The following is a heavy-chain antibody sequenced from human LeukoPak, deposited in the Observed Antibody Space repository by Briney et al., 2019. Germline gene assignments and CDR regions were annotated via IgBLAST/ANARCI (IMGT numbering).Heavy chain of an antibody. J-gene: IGHJ3*02. D-gene: IGHD4-17*01. CDR2: INHSGGT. Sequence: SETLSLTCAVYGGSFSGYYWSWIRQPLGKGLEWIGEINHSGGTNYNPSHKSRVTISLDTSKNHFSLKLTSVTAADTAVYYCASDDYGDLVNAFDIWGQGTMVTVSS. CDR1: GGSFSGYY. V-gene: IGHV4-34*01. CDR3: ASDDYGDLVNAFDI.